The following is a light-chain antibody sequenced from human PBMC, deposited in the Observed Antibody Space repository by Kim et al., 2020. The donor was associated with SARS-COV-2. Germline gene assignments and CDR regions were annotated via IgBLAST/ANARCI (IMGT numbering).Light chain of an antibody. Sequence: QTAKLPCPGKHNNVAAQGAAWLQQHQGHPPKLLSYRNNSRPSGISDRLSASRSGNTASLTITGLQPEDEADYYCSAWDSSLRVWVFGGGTQLTVL. J-gene: IGLJ3*02. CDR3: SAWDSSLRVWV. CDR2: RNN. V-gene: IGLV10-54*01. CDR1: HNNVAAQG.